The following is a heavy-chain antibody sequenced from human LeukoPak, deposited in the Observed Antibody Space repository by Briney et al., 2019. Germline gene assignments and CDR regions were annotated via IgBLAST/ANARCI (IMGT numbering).Heavy chain of an antibody. V-gene: IGHV3-21*01. CDR2: ISTSGSYI. D-gene: IGHD1-26*01. CDR1: GFTFSKNC. J-gene: IGHJ4*02. CDR3: ARAGNSGSYLDY. Sequence: GGSPRLSCAASGFTFSKNCMNWVRQAPGKGLEWVSSISTSGSYIYYADSVKGRFTISRDNAKNSLYLQMNSLRAEDTAVYYCARAGNSGSYLDYWGQGTLVTVSS.